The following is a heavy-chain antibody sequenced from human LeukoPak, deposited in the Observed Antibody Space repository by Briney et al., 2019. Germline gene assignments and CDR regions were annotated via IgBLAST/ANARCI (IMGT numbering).Heavy chain of an antibody. CDR3: ALGSGRTFDY. V-gene: IGHV2-5*02. J-gene: IGHJ4*02. CDR1: GLSLSRRGVG. CDR2: IYWDDDK. Sequence: SGPTLVKPTQTLTLTCTISGLSLSRRGVGVGWIRQPPGKALGWLALIYWDDDKRYSPSLKSRLTINKDTSKNQVVLTMANMDPVDTATYYCALGSGRTFDYWGQGTLVTVSS. D-gene: IGHD3-10*01.